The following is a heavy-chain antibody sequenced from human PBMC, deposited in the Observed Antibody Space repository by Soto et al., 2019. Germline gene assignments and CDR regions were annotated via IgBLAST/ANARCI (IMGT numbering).Heavy chain of an antibody. D-gene: IGHD1-26*01. CDR1: GFTFSSYA. CDR2: ISYDGSNK. V-gene: IGHV3-30-3*01. Sequence: QVQLVESGGGVVQPGRSLRLSCAASGFTFSSYAMHWVRQAPGKGLEWVAVISYDGSNKYYADSVKGRFTISRDNSKNTLDLQMNSLRAEDTAVYYCARVNSGSYRGDDYWGQGTLVTVSS. J-gene: IGHJ4*02. CDR3: ARVNSGSYRGDDY.